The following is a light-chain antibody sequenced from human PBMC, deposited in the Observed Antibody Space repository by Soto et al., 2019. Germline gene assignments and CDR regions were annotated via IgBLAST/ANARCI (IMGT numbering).Light chain of an antibody. Sequence: EIVLTQSPGTLSLSPGERTTLSCRASQSVSSSNLLWYQQKRGQAPRLLIYGAYKRATGIPDRFSGSGSGADFTLTISRLEPEDFELYYCQHYGNSPPYTFGQGTKVDIK. J-gene: IGKJ2*01. CDR3: QHYGNSPPYT. V-gene: IGKV3-20*01. CDR2: GAY. CDR1: QSVSSSN.